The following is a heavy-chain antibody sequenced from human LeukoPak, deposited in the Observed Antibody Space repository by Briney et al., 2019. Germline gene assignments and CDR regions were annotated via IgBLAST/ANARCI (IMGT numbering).Heavy chain of an antibody. CDR2: INPNSGGT. J-gene: IGHJ3*02. V-gene: IGHV1-2*02. Sequence: ASVKVSCKASGYTFTGYYMHWVRQAPGQGLEWMGWINPNSGGTNHAQKFQGRVTMTRDTSISTAYMELSRLRSDDTAVYYCARDHWNSDAFDIWGQGTMVTVSS. CDR3: ARDHWNSDAFDI. CDR1: GYTFTGYY. D-gene: IGHD1/OR15-1a*01.